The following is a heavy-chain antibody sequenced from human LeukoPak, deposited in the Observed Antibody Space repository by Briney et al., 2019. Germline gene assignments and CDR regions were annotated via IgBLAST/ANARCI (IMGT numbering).Heavy chain of an antibody. CDR3: ARVVVAAREYFDY. CDR2: INRSGST. D-gene: IGHD2-15*01. J-gene: IGHJ4*02. CDR1: GGSFSGYY. V-gene: IGHV4-34*01. Sequence: SETLSLTCAVYGGSFSGYYWSWIRQPPGKGLEWIGEINRSGSTNYNPSLKSRVTISVDTSKNQFSLKLSSVTAADTAVYYCARVVVAAREYFDYWGQGTLVTVSS.